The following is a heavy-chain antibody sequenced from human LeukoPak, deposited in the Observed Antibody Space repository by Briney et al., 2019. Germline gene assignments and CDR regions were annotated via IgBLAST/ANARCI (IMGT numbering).Heavy chain of an antibody. Sequence: ASETLSLTCTVSGGSISSYFWCWIRQPAGKGLEWIGRIYTSGSTNYNPSLNSRVTMSVDTSKNHFSLKLTSVTAADTAVYYCARGGATVTTVFDYWGQGTLVTVSS. CDR2: IYTSGST. V-gene: IGHV4-4*07. CDR3: ARGGATVTTVFDY. D-gene: IGHD4-17*01. J-gene: IGHJ4*02. CDR1: GGSISSYF.